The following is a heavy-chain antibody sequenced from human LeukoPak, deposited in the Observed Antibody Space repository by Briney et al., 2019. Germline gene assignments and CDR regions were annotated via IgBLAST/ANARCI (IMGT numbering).Heavy chain of an antibody. D-gene: IGHD3-3*01. J-gene: IGHJ6*03. CDR3: ARAVGVVIIRRSYYYMDV. Sequence: PSETLSLTCTVSGYSISSGFYWGWIRQPPGKGLECIGSIYHSGSTYYNPSLKSRVTISVDTSKNQFSLNLSSVTAADTAVYYCARAVGVVIIRRSYYYMDVWGKGTTVTVPS. CDR2: IYHSGST. CDR1: GYSISSGFY. V-gene: IGHV4-38-2*02.